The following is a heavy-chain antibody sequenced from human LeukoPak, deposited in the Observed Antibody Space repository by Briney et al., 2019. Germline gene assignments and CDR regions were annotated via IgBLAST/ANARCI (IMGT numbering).Heavy chain of an antibody. CDR2: IHYSGST. CDR3: ARGGYYGSGNDFRFDP. D-gene: IGHD3-10*01. J-gene: IGHJ5*02. V-gene: IGHV4-61*01. Sequence: SETLSLTCTVSGGSISSSSYYWSWIRQPPGKGLEWIGYIHYSGSTNYKPSLKSRITISVDTSKNQFSLKLSSVSAADTAVYYCARGGYYGSGNDFRFDPWGQGTLVTVSS. CDR1: GGSISSSSYY.